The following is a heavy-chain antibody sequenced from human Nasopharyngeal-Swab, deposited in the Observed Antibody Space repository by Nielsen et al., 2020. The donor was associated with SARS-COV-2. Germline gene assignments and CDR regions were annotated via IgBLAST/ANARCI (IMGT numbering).Heavy chain of an antibody. D-gene: IGHD3-22*01. CDR2: IDPSDSYT. CDR3: ARQFRGYYDSSGPLSWFDP. Sequence: VRQMPGKGLEWMGRIDPSDSYTNYSPSFQGHVTISADKSISTAYLQWSSLKASDTAMYYCARQFRGYYDSSGPLSWFDPWGQGTLV. J-gene: IGHJ5*02. V-gene: IGHV5-10-1*01.